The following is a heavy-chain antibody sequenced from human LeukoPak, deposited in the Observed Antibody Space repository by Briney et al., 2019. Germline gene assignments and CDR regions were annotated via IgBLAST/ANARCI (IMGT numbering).Heavy chain of an antibody. V-gene: IGHV3-9*01. J-gene: IGHJ5*02. CDR3: AKARGYYDSSGYSA. Sequence: GRSLRLSCAACGFTFDDYATHWVRPAPGKGLEWVSGISGNSGSIGYADSVKGRFTISRDNAKNSLYLQMNSLRAEDTALYYCAKARGYYDSSGYSAWGQGTLVTVSS. CDR1: GFTFDDYA. CDR2: ISGNSGSI. D-gene: IGHD3-22*01.